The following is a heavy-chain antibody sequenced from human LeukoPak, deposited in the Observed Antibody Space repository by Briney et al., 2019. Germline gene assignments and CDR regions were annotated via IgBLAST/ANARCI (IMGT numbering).Heavy chain of an antibody. CDR2: ISGSGGKT. D-gene: IGHD3-22*01. CDR3: AKTGDYYDSSDFYRPDAFDI. V-gene: IGHV3-23*01. CDR1: GFSFSTYA. Sequence: PGGSLRLSCAASGFSFSTYAMSWVRQAPGKGLEWVSGISGSGGKTYYADSVTGRFIISRDNSKNTVYLQMNSLGAEDTAVYHCAKTGDYYDSSDFYRPDAFDIWGLGTVVSVSS. J-gene: IGHJ3*02.